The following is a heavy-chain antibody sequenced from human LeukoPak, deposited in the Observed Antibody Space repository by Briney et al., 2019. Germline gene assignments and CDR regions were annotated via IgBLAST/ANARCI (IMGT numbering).Heavy chain of an antibody. Sequence: PGGSLRLSCAASGFSFSISDFHWVRQAAGKGLEWVSAIGTGGDTYYGDSVKDRFTISRENARNSLYLQMNNLRPGESAVYSCAREVADSSSWDWSFDLWGRGTLVTVSS. V-gene: IGHV3-13*01. D-gene: IGHD6-6*01. CDR3: AREVADSSSWDWSFDL. J-gene: IGHJ2*01. CDR2: IGTGGDT. CDR1: GFSFSISD.